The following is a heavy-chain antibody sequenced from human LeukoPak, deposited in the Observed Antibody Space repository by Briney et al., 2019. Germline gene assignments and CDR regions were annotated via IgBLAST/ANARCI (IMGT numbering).Heavy chain of an antibody. V-gene: IGHV3-30*19. CDR2: ISYDGSNK. J-gene: IGHJ6*03. CDR3: AKDGKTPLTGYFNYYYYYYMDV. Sequence: PGGSLRLSCAASGFTFSSYGMHWVRQAPGKGLEWVAVISYDGSNKYYADSVKGRFTISRDNSKNTLYLQMNSLRAEDTAVYYCAKDGKTPLTGYFNYYYYYYMDVWGKGTTVTISS. D-gene: IGHD3-9*01. CDR1: GFTFSSYG.